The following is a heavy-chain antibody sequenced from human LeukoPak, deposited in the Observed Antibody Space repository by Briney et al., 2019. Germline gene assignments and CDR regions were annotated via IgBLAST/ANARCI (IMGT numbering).Heavy chain of an antibody. CDR1: GFTFSGSA. J-gene: IGHJ4*02. Sequence: GGSLRLSCAASGFTFSGSAMHWVRQASGKGLEWVGRIRSKANSYATAYAASVKGRFTISRDDSKNTAYLQMNSLKTEDPAVYYCTRRDGYKSDDYWGQGTLVTVSS. D-gene: IGHD5-24*01. CDR3: TRRDGYKSDDY. CDR2: IRSKANSYAT. V-gene: IGHV3-73*01.